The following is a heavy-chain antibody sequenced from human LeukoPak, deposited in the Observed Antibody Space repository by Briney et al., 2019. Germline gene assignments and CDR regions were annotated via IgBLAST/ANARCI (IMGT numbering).Heavy chain of an antibody. CDR1: GFTFSNYA. CDR3: AKNPSGTTPQEFDY. CDR2: ISGSGGST. J-gene: IGHJ4*02. Sequence: GGSLRLSCAASGFTFSNYAMSWVRPAPGKGLEWVSAISGSGGSTYYADSVKGRFTITRDNPKNTQYLQMNSLRAEDTAVYYCAKNPSGTTPQEFDYWGQGTLVTVSS. D-gene: IGHD1-1*01. V-gene: IGHV3-23*01.